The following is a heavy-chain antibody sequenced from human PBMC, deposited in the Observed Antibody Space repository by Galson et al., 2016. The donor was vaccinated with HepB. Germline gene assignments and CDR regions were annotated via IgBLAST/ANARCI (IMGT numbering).Heavy chain of an antibody. V-gene: IGHV4-39*01. CDR1: GGSVSSNSFY. CDR3: AMPMGY. Sequence: SETLSLTCTVSGGSVSSNSFYWGWIRQPPGKGLEWVGHIHYDATTYYNPSLKSRVTMSVDTSRNQFSLKVRSVTAADTAVYYCAMPMGYWGQGTLVTVSS. J-gene: IGHJ4*02. CDR2: IHYDATT. D-gene: IGHD1-26*01.